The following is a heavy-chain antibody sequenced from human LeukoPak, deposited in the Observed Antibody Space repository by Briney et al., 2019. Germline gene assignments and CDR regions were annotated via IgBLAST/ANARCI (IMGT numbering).Heavy chain of an antibody. Sequence: PSETLSLTCAVYGGSFSGYYWSWIRQPPGKGLEWIGEINHSGSTNYNPSLTSRVTISVDTSKNQFSLKLSSVTAADTAVYYCARYGSGSYYVRDWGQGTLVTVSS. CDR3: ARYGSGSYYVRD. V-gene: IGHV4-34*01. D-gene: IGHD3-10*01. CDR1: GGSFSGYY. CDR2: INHSGST. J-gene: IGHJ4*02.